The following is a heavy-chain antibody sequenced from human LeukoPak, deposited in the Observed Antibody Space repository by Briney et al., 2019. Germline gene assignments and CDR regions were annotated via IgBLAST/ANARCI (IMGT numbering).Heavy chain of an antibody. CDR1: GYTFTSHY. Sequence: ASVKVTCKASGYTFTSHYMHWVRQAPGQGLEWMGWINPHSGGTNYAHKFQGRVTMTRDTSISTAYMELSSLRSDDTAVYYCAREGGSSYGYAYHWGQGTLVTVSS. D-gene: IGHD5-18*01. CDR3: AREGGSSYGYAYH. V-gene: IGHV1-2*07. CDR2: INPHSGGT. J-gene: IGHJ5*02.